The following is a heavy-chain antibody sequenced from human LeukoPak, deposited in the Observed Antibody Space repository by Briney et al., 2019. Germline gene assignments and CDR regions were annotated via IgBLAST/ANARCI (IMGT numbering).Heavy chain of an antibody. D-gene: IGHD3-9*01. CDR3: AKVKNDILTGYHPYYFDY. V-gene: IGHV3-23*01. CDR2: ISGSGGST. J-gene: IGHJ4*02. CDR1: GFTFSSYA. Sequence: GGSLRLSCAASGFTFSSYAMSWVRQAPGKGLEWVSAISGSGGSTYYADSVKRRFTISRDNSKNTLYLQMNSLRAEDTAVYYCAKVKNDILTGYHPYYFDYWGQGTLVTVSS.